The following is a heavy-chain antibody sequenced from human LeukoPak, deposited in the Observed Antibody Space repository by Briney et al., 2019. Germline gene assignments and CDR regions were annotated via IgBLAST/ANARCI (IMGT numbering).Heavy chain of an antibody. CDR3: ARALIGYYFDY. CDR2: ISGSDGST. V-gene: IGHV3-23*01. Sequence: GGSLRLSCAASGFTFSSYAMSWVRQAPGKGLEWVSGISGSDGSTNYADSVKGRFTISRENSKNTLYLQMNSLRAEDTAVYYCARALIGYYFDYWGQGTLVTVSS. D-gene: IGHD2-8*01. CDR1: GFTFSSYA. J-gene: IGHJ4*02.